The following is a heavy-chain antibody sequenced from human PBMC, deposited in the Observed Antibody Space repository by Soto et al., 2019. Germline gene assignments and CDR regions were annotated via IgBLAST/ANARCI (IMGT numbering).Heavy chain of an antibody. Sequence: QITLKESGPTLVKPTQTLTPTCTFSGFSRNTSGLGVGWIRQPPGKALEWLALIYWDNDKRYSPSLMSTLTITKDTSKNQVVLTMTNMDPVDAATYYCVHSRCGGDCLQSYSSHYYYGLDVWGQGTTVTVSS. CDR1: GFSRNTSGLG. V-gene: IGHV2-5*02. D-gene: IGHD2-21*02. CDR3: VHSRCGGDCLQSYSSHYYYGLDV. J-gene: IGHJ6*02. CDR2: IYWDNDK.